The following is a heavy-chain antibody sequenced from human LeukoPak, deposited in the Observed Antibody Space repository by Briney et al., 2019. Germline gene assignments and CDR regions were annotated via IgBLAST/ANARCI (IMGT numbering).Heavy chain of an antibody. CDR3: AQSSYYYYMDA. CDR1: GGSISSHY. Sequence: SETLSLTCTVSGGSISSHYWSWIRQPPGKGLEWIGYIYNSGSTNYNPSIKSRVTISVDTSKNQFSLKLSSVTAADTAMYYCAQSSYYYYMDAWGKGTTVTVSS. J-gene: IGHJ6*03. V-gene: IGHV4-59*11. D-gene: IGHD6-6*01. CDR2: IYNSGST.